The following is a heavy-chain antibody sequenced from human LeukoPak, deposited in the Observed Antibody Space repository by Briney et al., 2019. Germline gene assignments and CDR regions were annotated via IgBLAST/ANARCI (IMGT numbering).Heavy chain of an antibody. CDR1: GLTFSSYA. Sequence: GGSLRLSCAASGLTFSSYAMHWVRQAPGKGLEYVSAISSNGGSTYYANSVKGRFTISRDNSKNTLYLQMGSLRAEDMAVYYCARSAYSSGWYWRAFDIWGQGTMVTVSS. CDR2: ISSNGGST. J-gene: IGHJ3*02. V-gene: IGHV3-64*01. D-gene: IGHD6-19*01. CDR3: ARSAYSSGWYWRAFDI.